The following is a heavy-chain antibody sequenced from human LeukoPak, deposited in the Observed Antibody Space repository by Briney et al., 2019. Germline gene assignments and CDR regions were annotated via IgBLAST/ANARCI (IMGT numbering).Heavy chain of an antibody. CDR2: IYYSGNT. CDR1: GGSISSGDYY. J-gene: IGHJ1*01. V-gene: IGHV4-30-4*01. CDR3: ARVVVKYDILTGYSEGQYFQH. Sequence: PSETLSLTCTVSGGSISSGDYYWSWIRQPPGKGLEWIGYIYYSGNTYYNPSLKSRVTISVDTSKNQFSLKLSSVTAADTAVYYCARVVVKYDILTGYSEGQYFQHWGQGTLVTVSS. D-gene: IGHD3-9*01.